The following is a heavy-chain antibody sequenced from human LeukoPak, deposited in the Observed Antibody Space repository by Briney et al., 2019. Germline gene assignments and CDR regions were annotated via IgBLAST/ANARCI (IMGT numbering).Heavy chain of an antibody. J-gene: IGHJ6*02. V-gene: IGHV4-34*01. CDR1: GGSFSGYY. CDR3: ARGKIFWSGKDGMDV. Sequence: SETLSLTCAVYGGSFSGYYWSWIRQPPGKGLEWIGEINHSGSTNYNPSLKSRVTISVDTSKNQFSLKLSSVTAADTAVYYCARGKIFWSGKDGMDVWGQGTTVTVSS. CDR2: INHSGST. D-gene: IGHD3-3*01.